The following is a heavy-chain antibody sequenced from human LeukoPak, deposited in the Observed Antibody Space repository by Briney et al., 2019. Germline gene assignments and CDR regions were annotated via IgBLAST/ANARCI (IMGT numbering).Heavy chain of an antibody. J-gene: IGHJ3*02. V-gene: IGHV1-2*02. D-gene: IGHD2-21*01. CDR1: GYTFTGYY. CDR3: ARMHRLSRDAFDI. Sequence: ASVKGSCKASGYTFTGYYMHWVRQAPGQGLEWMGWINPNSGGTNYAQKFQGRVTMTRDTSISTAYMELSRLRSDDTAVYYCARMHRLSRDAFDIWGQGTMVTVSS. CDR2: INPNSGGT.